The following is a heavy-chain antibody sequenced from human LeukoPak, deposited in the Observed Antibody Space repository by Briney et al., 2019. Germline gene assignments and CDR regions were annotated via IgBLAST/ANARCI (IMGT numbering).Heavy chain of an antibody. V-gene: IGHV1-18*01. D-gene: IGHD1-26*01. Sequence: ASVKVSCKASGYTLTSYGISWVRPAPGQGLEWMGGISAYNGNANYAHKLQGRVTMNTDTSPSTAYMELRSLRSDDTAVYYCARDSGVGGYGMDVWGQGTTVTVSS. CDR1: GYTLTSYG. CDR2: ISAYNGNA. J-gene: IGHJ6*02. CDR3: ARDSGVGGYGMDV.